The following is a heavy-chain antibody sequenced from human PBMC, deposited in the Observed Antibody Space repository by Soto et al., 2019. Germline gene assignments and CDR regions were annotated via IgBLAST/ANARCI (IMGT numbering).Heavy chain of an antibody. J-gene: IGHJ6*04. CDR3: AMLGGWSGGSSGMDV. CDR2: IRRKANSYTT. Sequence: EVQLVESGGGLVQPGGSLRLSCAASGLIFSDYHMDWVRQAPGKGLEWVGRIRRKANSYTTEYAASVKGRFTISRDDSKNSLYLQMNSLKSEDTAVYYCAMLGGWSGGSSGMDVWGXGTTVTVSS. CDR1: GLIFSDYH. D-gene: IGHD6-19*01. V-gene: IGHV3-72*01.